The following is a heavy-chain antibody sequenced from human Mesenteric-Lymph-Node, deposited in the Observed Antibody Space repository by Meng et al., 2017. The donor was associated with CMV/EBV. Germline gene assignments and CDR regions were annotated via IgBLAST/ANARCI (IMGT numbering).Heavy chain of an antibody. Sequence: QVQLQPWGAGLLKPSETLSLTCAVYGGSFSGYYWSWIRQPPGKGLEWIGEINHNGVPNYNPSLKSRVTISLDRSKNQFSLKLSSVTAEDTAVYYCARGSDIPVNNYWGQGTLVTFSS. D-gene: IGHD2-15*01. J-gene: IGHJ4*02. CDR1: GGSFSGYY. V-gene: IGHV4-34*01. CDR2: INHNGVP. CDR3: ARGSDIPVNNY.